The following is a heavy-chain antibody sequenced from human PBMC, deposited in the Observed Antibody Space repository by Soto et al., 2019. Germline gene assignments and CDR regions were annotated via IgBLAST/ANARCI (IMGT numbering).Heavy chain of an antibody. CDR3: ARDYYDTTHFFDH. CDR2: IFYSGST. Sequence: QVQLQESGPGLVKPSESLSLTCSVSGGSINSYYWSWIRQPPGKGLEWIGYIFYSGSTIYNPSLKSRVTISADTSKNQFSLKLSSVTAAATAVYYCARDYYDTTHFFDHWGQGTLVTVSS. V-gene: IGHV4-59*01. D-gene: IGHD3-16*01. J-gene: IGHJ4*02. CDR1: GGSINSYY.